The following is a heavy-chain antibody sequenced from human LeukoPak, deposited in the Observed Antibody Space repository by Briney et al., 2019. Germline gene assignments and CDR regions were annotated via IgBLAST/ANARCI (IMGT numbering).Heavy chain of an antibody. CDR3: ARHRMYYYDTSGRGVADAFDI. CDR2: IYYSGST. V-gene: IGHV4-39*01. D-gene: IGHD3-22*01. Sequence: SETLSLTCTVSGGSISSSSYYWGWIRQPPGKGLEWIGSIYYSGSTYYNPSLKSRVTISVDTSKNQFSLKLSSVTAADTAVYYCARHRMYYYDTSGRGVADAFDIWGQGTMVTVSS. J-gene: IGHJ3*02. CDR1: GGSISSSSYY.